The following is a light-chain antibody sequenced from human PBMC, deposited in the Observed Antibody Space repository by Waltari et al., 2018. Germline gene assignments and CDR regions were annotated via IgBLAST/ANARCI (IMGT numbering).Light chain of an antibody. V-gene: IGKV3-20*01. CDR3: QKYSTSPPT. CDR2: GAS. J-gene: IGKJ3*01. Sequence: VILTQSPATLSLSPGERATLSCRASQSVSSYLAWYQQKPGQAPRLRIYGASSRATGIPDRFSGSGSGTEFTLTISSLEPEDFAVYYCQKYSTSPPTFGPGTKLDIK. CDR1: QSVSSY.